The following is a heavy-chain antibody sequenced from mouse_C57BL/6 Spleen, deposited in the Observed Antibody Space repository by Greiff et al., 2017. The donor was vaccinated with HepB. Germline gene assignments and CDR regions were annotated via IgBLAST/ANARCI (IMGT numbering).Heavy chain of an antibody. D-gene: IGHD1-1*01. CDR1: GYTFTSYW. CDR2: LYPGSGST. CDR3: SKSITTEGATDWYFDV. V-gene: IGHV1-55*01. J-gene: IGHJ1*03. Sequence: VQLQQSGAELVKPGASVKMSCKASGYTFTSYWITWVKQRPGQGLEWIGDLYPGSGSTTYNEKFKSKATLTVDTSSSTAYMQLSSLTSEDAAVYYCSKSITTEGATDWYFDVWGTGTTVTVSS.